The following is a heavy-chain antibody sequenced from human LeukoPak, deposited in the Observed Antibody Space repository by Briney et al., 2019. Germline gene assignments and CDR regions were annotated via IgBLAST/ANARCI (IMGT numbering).Heavy chain of an antibody. CDR2: IKSKTDGGTT. CDR1: GFTFSNAW. D-gene: IGHD3-22*01. CDR3: TTGTFDYYDSSDLDAFDI. J-gene: IGHJ3*02. V-gene: IGHV3-15*01. Sequence: GGSLRLSCAASGFTFSNAWMSWVRQAPGKGLEWVGRIKSKTDGGTTDYAAPVKGRFTISRDDSKNTLYLQMNSLKTEDTAVYYCTTGTFDYYDSSDLDAFDIWGQGTMVTVS.